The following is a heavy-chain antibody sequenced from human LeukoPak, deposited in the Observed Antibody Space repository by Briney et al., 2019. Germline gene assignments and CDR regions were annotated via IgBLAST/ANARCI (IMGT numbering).Heavy chain of an antibody. Sequence: GGSLRLSCGVSGFTFNSFSMSWVRQAPGRGVEWVSAIGGRGDNTCYADSGEGRFTICRDNSKNTLYIHMNSLRAEDTAMYYCAKDLWDSETVVGTSRLADYWGQGTLVTVSS. CDR2: IGGRGDNT. CDR1: GFTFNSFS. J-gene: IGHJ4*02. D-gene: IGHD6-19*01. V-gene: IGHV3-23*01. CDR3: AKDLWDSETVVGTSRLADY.